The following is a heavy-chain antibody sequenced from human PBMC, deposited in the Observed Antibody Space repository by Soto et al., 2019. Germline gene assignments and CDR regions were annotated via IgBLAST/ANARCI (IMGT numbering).Heavy chain of an antibody. D-gene: IGHD3-10*01. CDR3: ARDRFWEFTMVRGATDD. CDR1: GFTFSDYY. Sequence: GGSLRLSCAASGFTFSDYYMSWIRQAPGKGLEWVSYISSSGSTIYYADSVKGRFTISRDNAKNSLYLQMNSPRAEDTAVYYCARDRFWEFTMVRGATDDWGQGTLVTVSS. CDR2: ISSSGSTI. J-gene: IGHJ1*01. V-gene: IGHV3-11*01.